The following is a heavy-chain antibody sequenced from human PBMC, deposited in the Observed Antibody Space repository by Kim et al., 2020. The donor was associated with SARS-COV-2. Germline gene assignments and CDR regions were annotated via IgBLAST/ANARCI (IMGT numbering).Heavy chain of an antibody. D-gene: IGHD3-10*01. CDR3: ASWVQVLAGRVPY. Sequence: ASVKVSCKASGYTFSDYYIHWVRQAPGQGLEWMGCVNCKTGATAYAQMFKGRVNITRDTSISTGYMDLSGLMSDDTAVYYCASWVQVLAGRVPYWGQGSLVTVSS. CDR1: GYTFSDYY. CDR2: VNCKTGAT. V-gene: IGHV1-2*02. J-gene: IGHJ4*02.